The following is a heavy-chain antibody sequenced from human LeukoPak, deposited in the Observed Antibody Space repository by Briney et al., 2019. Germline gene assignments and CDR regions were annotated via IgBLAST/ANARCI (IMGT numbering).Heavy chain of an antibody. J-gene: IGHJ3*02. Sequence: GGSLRLSCAASGFTFSSYAMSWVRQAPGKGLEWVSAISGSGGSTYYADSVKGRFTISRDNSKNTLYLQMNSLRAEDTAVYYCARAGYYDSSGSDHDAFDIWGQGTMVTVSS. D-gene: IGHD3-22*01. CDR3: ARAGYYDSSGSDHDAFDI. CDR1: GFTFSSYA. CDR2: ISGSGGST. V-gene: IGHV3-23*01.